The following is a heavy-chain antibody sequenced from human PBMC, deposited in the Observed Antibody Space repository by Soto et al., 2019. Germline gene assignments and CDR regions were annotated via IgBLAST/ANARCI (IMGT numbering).Heavy chain of an antibody. Sequence: ASVKVSCKASGYTFTSYGISWVRQAPGQGLEWMGWISAYNGNTNYAQRLQGRVTMTTDTSTSTAYMELRSLRSDDTAVYYCARSEYCSGGSCYSGYYYYYGMDVWGQGNPGHRLL. CDR2: ISAYNGNT. V-gene: IGHV1-18*04. CDR1: GYTFTSYG. CDR3: ARSEYCSGGSCYSGYYYYYGMDV. J-gene: IGHJ6*02. D-gene: IGHD2-15*01.